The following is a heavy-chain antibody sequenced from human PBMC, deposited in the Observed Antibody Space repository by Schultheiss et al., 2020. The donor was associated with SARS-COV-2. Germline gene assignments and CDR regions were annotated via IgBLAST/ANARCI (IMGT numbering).Heavy chain of an antibody. CDR1: GFTFNDYA. CDR2: ISGRADTT. Sequence: GGSLRLSCAASGFTFNDYAMNWVRQAPGKGLEWVSVISGRADTTCYADSVKGRFTISRDNSKNTLYLQMNSLRVEDTAMYYCARAYCSSTSCYSGDGMDVWGQGTTVTVSS. V-gene: IGHV3-23*01. CDR3: ARAYCSSTSCYSGDGMDV. D-gene: IGHD2-2*01. J-gene: IGHJ6*02.